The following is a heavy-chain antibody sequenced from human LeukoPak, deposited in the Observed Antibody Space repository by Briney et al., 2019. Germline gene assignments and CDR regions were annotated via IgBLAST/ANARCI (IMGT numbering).Heavy chain of an antibody. CDR3: ARAIYGDSLDL. CDR1: GYNFAAYY. CDR2: MSPNTGDA. J-gene: IGHJ5*02. V-gene: IGHV1-2*02. D-gene: IGHD2-21*02. Sequence: GASVKVSCKASGYNFAAYYFHWVRQAPGQGLEWMGWMSPNTGDANYAHSFRGRVALTRDPSITTAYLDLTSLGSGDTAIYYCARAIYGDSLDLCGQGTLVSVAS.